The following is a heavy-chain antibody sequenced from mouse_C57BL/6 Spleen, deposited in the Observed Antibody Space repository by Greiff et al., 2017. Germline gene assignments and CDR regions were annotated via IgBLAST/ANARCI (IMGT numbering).Heavy chain of an antibody. CDR2: IDPSDSET. V-gene: IGHV1-52*01. CDR3: ARDSSGYSY. CDR1: GYTFTSYW. Sequence: QVQLQQSGAELVRPGSSVKLSCKASGYTFTSYWMHWVKQRPIQGLEWIGNIDPSDSETHYNQKFKDKATLTVDKSSSTAYMQLSSLTSEDSAVYYCARDSSGYSYWGQGTLVTVSA. D-gene: IGHD3-2*02. J-gene: IGHJ3*01.